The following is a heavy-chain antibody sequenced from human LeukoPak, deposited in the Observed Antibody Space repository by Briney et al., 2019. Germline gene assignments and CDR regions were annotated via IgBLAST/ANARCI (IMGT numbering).Heavy chain of an antibody. J-gene: IGHJ5*02. CDR2: IKSKTDGGTT. CDR1: GFTFSNAW. V-gene: IGHV3-15*01. CDR3: TTDQRVVPAARFDP. D-gene: IGHD2-2*01. Sequence: GGSLRLSCAATGFTFSNAWMSWVRQAPGKGLEWVGRIKSKTDGGTTDYAAPVKGRFTISRDDSKNTLYLQMNSLKTEDTAVYYCTTDQRVVPAARFDPWGQGTLVTVSS.